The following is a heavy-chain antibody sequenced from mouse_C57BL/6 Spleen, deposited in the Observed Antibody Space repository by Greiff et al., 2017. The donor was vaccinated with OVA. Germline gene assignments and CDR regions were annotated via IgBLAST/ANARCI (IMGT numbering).Heavy chain of an antibody. CDR3: ARAYYSSRSYACAY. CDR1: GYTFTSYW. J-gene: IGHJ3*01. V-gene: IGHV1-61*01. D-gene: IGHD1-1*01. CDR2: IYPADSDT. Sequence: QVQLQQPGAELVRPGSSVKLSCKASGYTFTSYWMDWVKQRPGQGLEWIGNIYPADSDTHYNQKFKDKATLTVDQSSSTAYMQLSSLTSEDSAVYDCARAYYSSRSYACAYWGQGTLVTVSA.